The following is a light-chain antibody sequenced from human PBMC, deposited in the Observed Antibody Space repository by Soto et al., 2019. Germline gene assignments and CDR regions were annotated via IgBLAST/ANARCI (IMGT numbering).Light chain of an antibody. CDR2: AAS. V-gene: IGKV1-12*01. J-gene: IGKJ2*01. Sequence: DIQMTQSPSSVSASVGDRVTITCRASQGISSWLAWNQQKPGKAPKLLIFAASSLQSGVPSRFSGSGSRTDFTLTISSLQPEDFATDYCQQANSFPYTVGQGTKLEIK. CDR1: QGISSW. CDR3: QQANSFPYT.